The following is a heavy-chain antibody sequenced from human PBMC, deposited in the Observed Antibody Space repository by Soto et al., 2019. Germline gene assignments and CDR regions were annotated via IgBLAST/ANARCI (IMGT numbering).Heavy chain of an antibody. J-gene: IGHJ4*02. CDR3: AKDPRNYGDYYGVGDY. D-gene: IGHD4-17*01. CDR2: ISGSGGST. CDR1: GFTFSSYA. Sequence: GGSLRLSCAASGFTFSSYAMSWLRQAPGKGLEWVSAISGSGGSTYYADSVKGRFTISRDNSKNTLYLQMNSLRAEDTAVYYCAKDPRNYGDYYGVGDYWGQGTLVTVSS. V-gene: IGHV3-23*01.